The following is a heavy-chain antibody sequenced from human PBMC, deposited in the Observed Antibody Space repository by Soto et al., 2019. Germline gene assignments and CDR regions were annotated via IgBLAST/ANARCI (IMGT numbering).Heavy chain of an antibody. V-gene: IGHV2-5*02. CDR3: ALLTYYYDSSGYYSSAEYFQH. J-gene: IGHJ1*01. Sequence: QITLKESGPTLVKPTQTLTLTCTFSGFSLSTSGVGVGWIRQPPGKALEWLALIYWDDDKRYSPSLKSRLTITKDTSKNQVVLTMTIMDPVDTATYYCALLTYYYDSSGYYSSAEYFQHWGQGTLVTVSS. D-gene: IGHD3-22*01. CDR1: GFSLSTSGVG. CDR2: IYWDDDK.